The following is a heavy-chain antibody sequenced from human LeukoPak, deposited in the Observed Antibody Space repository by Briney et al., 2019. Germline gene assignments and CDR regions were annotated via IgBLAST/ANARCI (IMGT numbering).Heavy chain of an antibody. J-gene: IGHJ4*02. D-gene: IGHD3-10*01. CDR1: GGSISSSNW. Sequence: PSGTLSLTCAVSGGSISSSNWWSWVRQPPGKGLEWIGEIYHSGSTNYNPSLKSRVTISVDKSKNQFSLKLSSVTAADTAVYYCARLRGSGSYYTGREVLGWGQGTLVTVSS. CDR3: ARLRGSGSYYTGREVLG. V-gene: IGHV4-4*02. CDR2: IYHSGST.